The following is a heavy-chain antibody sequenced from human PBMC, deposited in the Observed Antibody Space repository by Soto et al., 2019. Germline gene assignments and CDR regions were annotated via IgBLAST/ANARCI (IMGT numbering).Heavy chain of an antibody. Sequence: ASVKVSCKASGYTFTSYGISWVRQAPGQGLEWMGWISAYNGNTNYAQKLQGRVTMTTDTSASTAYMELRSLRSDDTAVYYCAIDDTEWELPSDGKDVWSRGTTVTVSS. V-gene: IGHV1-18*01. D-gene: IGHD1-26*01. CDR2: ISAYNGNT. J-gene: IGHJ6*02. CDR3: AIDDTEWELPSDGKDV. CDR1: GYTFTSYG.